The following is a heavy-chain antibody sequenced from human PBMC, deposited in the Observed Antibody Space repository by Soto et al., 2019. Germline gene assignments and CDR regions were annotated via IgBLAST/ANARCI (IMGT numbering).Heavy chain of an antibody. D-gene: IGHD5-18*01. CDR3: ARAAYRYGYREDE. CDR1: GGSISSGDYY. Sequence: QVQLQESGPGLVKPSQTLSLTCTVSGGSISSGDYYWSWIRQPPGKGLEWIGYIYYSGSTYYNPSLKSRVTISXDXTKNQFSLKLSSVTAADTAVYYCARAAYRYGYREDEWGQGTLVTVSS. V-gene: IGHV4-30-4*01. CDR2: IYYSGST. J-gene: IGHJ4*02.